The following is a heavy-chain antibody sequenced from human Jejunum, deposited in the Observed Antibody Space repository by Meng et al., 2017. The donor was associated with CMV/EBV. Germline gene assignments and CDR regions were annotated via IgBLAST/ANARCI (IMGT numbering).Heavy chain of an antibody. CDR1: GLSSISSGVG. Sequence: QVTLKGSGPTLVQPTQTLTLTCAFSGLSSISSGVGVGWIRQPPGKALEWLALIYWDDDKRYSPSLRSRLTITKDTSKNEVVLTMTNMDPVDTGTYYCAHFVGGYYPSRPDYWGQGTLVTVSS. CDR2: IYWDDDK. CDR3: AHFVGGYYPSRPDY. D-gene: IGHD1-26*01. J-gene: IGHJ4*02. V-gene: IGHV2-5*02.